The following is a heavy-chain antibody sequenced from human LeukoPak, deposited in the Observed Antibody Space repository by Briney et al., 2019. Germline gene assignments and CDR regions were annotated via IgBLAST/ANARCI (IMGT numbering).Heavy chain of an antibody. V-gene: IGHV3-21*01. D-gene: IGHD3-10*01. CDR1: GFTFSSYG. J-gene: IGHJ4*02. CDR2: ISSSSSYI. CDR3: ARDSWYYYGSGSYYNLDY. Sequence: SCKASGFTFSSYGMHWVRQAPGKGLEWVSSISSSSSYIYYADSVKGRFTISRDNAKNSLYLQMNSLRAEDTAVYYCARDSWYYYGSGSYYNLDYWGQGTLVTVSS.